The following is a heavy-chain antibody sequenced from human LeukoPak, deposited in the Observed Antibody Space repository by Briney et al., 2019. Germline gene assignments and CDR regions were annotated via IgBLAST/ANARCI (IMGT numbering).Heavy chain of an antibody. Sequence: GGSLSLSCAVSGFTFSSNSMNWVCQAPGKGMGLVSSISISSSYIYYADSVKGRFTSSRDNAKLSLYLQMNSLRAEDTAVYYGARDTGTPIHWGQGTLVTVSS. D-gene: IGHD4-17*01. CDR1: GFTFSSNS. J-gene: IGHJ4*02. CDR2: ISISSSYI. CDR3: ARDTGTPIH. V-gene: IGHV3-21*01.